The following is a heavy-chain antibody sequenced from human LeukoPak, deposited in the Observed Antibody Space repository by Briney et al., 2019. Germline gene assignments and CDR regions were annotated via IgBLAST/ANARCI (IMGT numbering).Heavy chain of an antibody. D-gene: IGHD3-10*01. CDR2: IYSGGST. CDR3: ASSALYYYGSGSYYTPFDY. Sequence: PSETLSLTCTVSGGSISSYYWSWVRQAPGKGLEWVSVIYSGGSTYYADSVKGRFTISRDNSKNTLYLQMNSLRAEDTAVYYCASSALYYYGSGSYYTPFDYWGQGTLVTVSS. J-gene: IGHJ4*02. CDR1: GGSISSYY. V-gene: IGHV3-53*01.